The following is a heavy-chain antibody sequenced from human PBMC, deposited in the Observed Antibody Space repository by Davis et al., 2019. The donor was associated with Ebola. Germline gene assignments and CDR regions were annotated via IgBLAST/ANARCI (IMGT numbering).Heavy chain of an antibody. D-gene: IGHD6-25*01. Sequence: AASVKVSCKTSGSTLSNSAISWVRQAPGQGLEWMGWISAYNGHTNYAERLQGRVTLTTDTSTSTAYVELRSLRSDDTAVYYCARDVGSAWDPSTWFDSWGQGTLVNVSS. CDR1: GSTLSNSA. V-gene: IGHV1-18*01. J-gene: IGHJ5*01. CDR2: ISAYNGHT. CDR3: ARDVGSAWDPSTWFDS.